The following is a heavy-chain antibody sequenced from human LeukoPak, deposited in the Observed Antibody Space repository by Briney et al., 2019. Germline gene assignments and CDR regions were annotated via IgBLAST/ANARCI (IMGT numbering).Heavy chain of an antibody. CDR2: IYYSGST. CDR3: ARPTSGSYSAPFDY. D-gene: IGHD1-26*01. CDR1: GGSISSSNYY. Sequence: SETLSLTCTVSGGSISSSNYYWGWIRQPPGTGLEWIESIYYSGSTYSNPSLKSRVTISVDTSKNQFSLKLSSVTAADTAVYYCARPTSGSYSAPFDYWGQGTLVTVSS. V-gene: IGHV4-39*01. J-gene: IGHJ4*02.